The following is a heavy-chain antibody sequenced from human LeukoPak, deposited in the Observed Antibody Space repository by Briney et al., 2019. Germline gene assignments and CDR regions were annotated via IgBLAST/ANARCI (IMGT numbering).Heavy chain of an antibody. CDR2: IHSSVNT. Sequence: SETLSLTCTVSIGSVNSGVYDWGWIRQPPGKGLEWIGSIHSSVNTYYNPSLKSRVTISGDTSKNHSSLKLSSVTAADRAVYYCAKHEGSYYDKSGYTFDFWGQGTLVTVSS. CDR3: AKHEGSYYDKSGYTFDF. V-gene: IGHV4-39*01. J-gene: IGHJ4*02. CDR1: IGSVNSGVYD. D-gene: IGHD3-22*01.